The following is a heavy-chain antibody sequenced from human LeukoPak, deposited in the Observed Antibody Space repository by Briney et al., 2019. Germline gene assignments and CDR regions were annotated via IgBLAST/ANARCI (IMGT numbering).Heavy chain of an antibody. V-gene: IGHV4-59*01. J-gene: IGHJ5*02. Sequence: PSETLSLTCTVSGGSISSYYWSWIRQPPGKGLEWIGYIYYSGSTNYNPSLKSRVTISVDTSKNQFSLKLSSVTAADTAVYYCAGAKNYYGSGSYYFWFDPWGQGTLVTVSS. CDR1: GGSISSYY. CDR2: IYYSGST. CDR3: AGAKNYYGSGSYYFWFDP. D-gene: IGHD3-10*01.